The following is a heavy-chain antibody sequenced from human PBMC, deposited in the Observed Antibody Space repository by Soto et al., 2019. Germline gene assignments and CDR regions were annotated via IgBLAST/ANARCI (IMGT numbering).Heavy chain of an antibody. CDR1: GYSFTSYW. V-gene: IGHV5-51*01. Sequence: ESLKISCKGSGYSFTSYWIGWVRQMPGKGLEWMGIIYPGDSDTRYSPSFQGQVTISADKSISTAYLQWSSLKASDTAMYYCARLHYYGSGSYFHFDYWGQGTLVTVSS. J-gene: IGHJ4*02. CDR3: ARLHYYGSGSYFHFDY. D-gene: IGHD3-10*01. CDR2: IYPGDSDT.